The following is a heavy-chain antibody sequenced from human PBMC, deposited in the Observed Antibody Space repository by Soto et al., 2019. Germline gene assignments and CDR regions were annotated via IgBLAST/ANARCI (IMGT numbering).Heavy chain of an antibody. CDR3: ARGLSGSYSDY. D-gene: IGHD1-26*01. V-gene: IGHV3-21*01. Sequence: GGSLRLSCAASGCTFSSYSMNWVRQAPGKGLEWVSSISSSSSYIYYADSVKGRFTISRDNAKNSLYLQMNSLRAEDTAVYYCARGLSGSYSDYWGQGTLVTVSS. CDR2: ISSSSSYI. CDR1: GCTFSSYS. J-gene: IGHJ4*02.